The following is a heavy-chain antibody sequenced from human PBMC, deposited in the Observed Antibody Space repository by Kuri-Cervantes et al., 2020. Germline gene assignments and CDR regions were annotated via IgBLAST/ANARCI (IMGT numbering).Heavy chain of an antibody. CDR2: MNPNSGNT. CDR3: ARTPSSGWYRDDAFDI. J-gene: IGHJ3*02. V-gene: IGHV1-8*02. Sequence: ASVKVSCKASGYTFTGYYMHWVRQATGQGLEWMGWMNPNSGNTGYAQKFQGRVTMTRNTSISTAYMELSSLRSEDTAVYYCARTPSSGWYRDDAFDIWGQGTMVTVSS. D-gene: IGHD6-19*01. CDR1: GYTFTGYY.